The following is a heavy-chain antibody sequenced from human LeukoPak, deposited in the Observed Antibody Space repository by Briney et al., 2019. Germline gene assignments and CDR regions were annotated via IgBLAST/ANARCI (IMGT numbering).Heavy chain of an antibody. D-gene: IGHD1/OR15-1a*01. CDR3: ARLELEQRSWFDP. CDR2: ISAHKGNT. Sequence: ASVKVSCKASGYTFTSYRTTWVRQAPGQGLEWMGWISAHKGNTLYTQKFQGRLTMTTDTSTTTAYMELRSLRSDDTAVYYCARLELEQRSWFDPWGQGTLVTVSS. V-gene: IGHV1-18*01. CDR1: GYTFTSYR. J-gene: IGHJ5*02.